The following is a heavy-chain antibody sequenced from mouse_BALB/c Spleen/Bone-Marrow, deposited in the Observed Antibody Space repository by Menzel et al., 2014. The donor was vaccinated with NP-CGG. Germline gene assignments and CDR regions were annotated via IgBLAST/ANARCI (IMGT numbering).Heavy chain of an antibody. Sequence: VQLVESGPGLVQPSQSPSITCTVSGFSLTSYGVHWVRQSPGKGLEWLGVIWSGGSTDYNAAFISRLSISKDNSKSQVFFKMNSLQANDTAIYYCARTGIATGDAMDYWGQGTSVTVSS. V-gene: IGHV2-2*02. CDR3: ARTGIATGDAMDY. CDR2: IWSGGST. CDR1: GFSLTSYG. J-gene: IGHJ4*01.